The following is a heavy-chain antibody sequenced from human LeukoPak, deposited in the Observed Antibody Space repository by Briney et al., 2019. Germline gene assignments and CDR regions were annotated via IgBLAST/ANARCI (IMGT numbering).Heavy chain of an antibody. CDR2: IRYDGSNT. Sequence: GGSLRLSCAASGFTFSSYGMNWVRQAPGKGLEWVAFIRYDGSNTYYTDSVKGRFSISRDNSKNTLYLQMNSLRTEDTALYYCAKDRGGSYNFDYWGQGTLVTVSS. V-gene: IGHV3-30*02. D-gene: IGHD1-26*01. J-gene: IGHJ4*02. CDR1: GFTFSSYG. CDR3: AKDRGGSYNFDY.